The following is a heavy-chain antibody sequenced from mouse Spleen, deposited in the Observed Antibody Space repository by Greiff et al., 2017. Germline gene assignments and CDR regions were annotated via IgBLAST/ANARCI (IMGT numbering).Heavy chain of an antibody. V-gene: IGHV5-17*02. Sequence: EVKLMESGGGLVQPGGSRKLSCAASGFTFSSFGMHWVRQAPEKGLEWVAYISSGSSTIYYADTVKGRFTISRDNPKNTLFLQMTSLRSEDTAMYYCARSGLRLPFAYWGQGTLVTVSA. J-gene: IGHJ3*01. CDR1: GFTFSSFG. CDR2: ISSGSSTI. CDR3: ARSGLRLPFAY. D-gene: IGHD1-2*01.